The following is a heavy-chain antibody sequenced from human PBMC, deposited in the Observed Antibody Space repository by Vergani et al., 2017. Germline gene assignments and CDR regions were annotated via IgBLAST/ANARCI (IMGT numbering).Heavy chain of an antibody. CDR3: ARDLLGLRYFDWSRNKVWFDP. CDR2: ISAYNGNT. V-gene: IGHV1-18*04. Sequence: QVQLVQSGAEVKKPGASVKVSCKASGYTFTSYGISWVRQAPGQGLEWMGWISAYNGNTNYAQKLQGRDTMTTDTSTSTAYMELRSLGSDDTAVYYCARDLLGLRYFDWSRNKVWFDPWGQGTLVTVSS. J-gene: IGHJ5*02. CDR1: GYTFTSYG. D-gene: IGHD3-9*01.